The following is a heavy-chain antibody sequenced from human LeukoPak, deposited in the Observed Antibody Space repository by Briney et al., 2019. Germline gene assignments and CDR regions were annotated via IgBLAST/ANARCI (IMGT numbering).Heavy chain of an antibody. D-gene: IGHD6-6*01. J-gene: IGHJ6*02. CDR1: GYSFTSYW. CDR3: ASSSYYSYSGMDV. V-gene: IGHV5-51*01. CDR2: IYPGDSDT. Sequence: GESLKISCKASGYSFTSYWIGWVRQMPGKGLEWMGIIYPGDSDTRYSPSFQGQVTISADRSISTAYLQWSSLKASDTAMYYCASSSYYSYSGMDVWGQGTTVTVSS.